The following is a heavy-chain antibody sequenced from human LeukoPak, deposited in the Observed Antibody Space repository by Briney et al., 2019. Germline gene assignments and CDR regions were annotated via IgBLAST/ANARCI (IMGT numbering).Heavy chain of an antibody. CDR1: GSTFSRYW. CDR2: IKQDGSEK. V-gene: IGHV3-7*05. CDR3: ARSGLRYFDCPDY. D-gene: IGHD3-9*01. J-gene: IGHJ4*02. Sequence: PGGSLRLSCAASGSTFSRYWMSWVRQAPGKGLEWVATIKQDGSEKYYVDSVKGRFTISRDNAKNSLSLQMNSLRAEDTAVYYCARSGLRYFDCPDYWGQGALVTVSS.